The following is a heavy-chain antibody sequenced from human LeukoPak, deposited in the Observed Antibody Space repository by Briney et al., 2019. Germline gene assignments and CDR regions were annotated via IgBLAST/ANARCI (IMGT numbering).Heavy chain of an antibody. Sequence: PSETLSLTCTVSGGSISSGGYYWTWIRQHPGKGLEWIGYIYYSGTTYYNPSLESRVTISVDTSKNQFSLKLSSVTAADTAVYYCVHNSNDYSYFDYWGQGTLVTVSA. D-gene: IGHD3-22*01. V-gene: IGHV4-31*03. CDR2: IYYSGTT. CDR3: VHNSNDYSYFDY. J-gene: IGHJ4*02. CDR1: GGSISSGGYY.